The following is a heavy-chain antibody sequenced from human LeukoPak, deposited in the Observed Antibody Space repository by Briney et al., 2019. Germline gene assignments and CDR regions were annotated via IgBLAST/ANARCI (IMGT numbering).Heavy chain of an antibody. CDR2: ISWNSGSI. CDR3: AKASTAMGIKYYFDY. V-gene: IGHV3-9*01. CDR1: GFTFRSYA. Sequence: SLRLSCAASGFTFRSYAMHWVRQAPGKGLEWVSGISWNSGSIGYADSVKGRFTISRDNAKNSLYLQMNSLRAEDTALYYCAKASTAMGIKYYFDYWGQGTLVTVSS. D-gene: IGHD5-18*01. J-gene: IGHJ4*02.